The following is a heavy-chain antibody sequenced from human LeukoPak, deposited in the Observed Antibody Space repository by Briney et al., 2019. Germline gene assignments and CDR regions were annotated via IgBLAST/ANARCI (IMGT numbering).Heavy chain of an antibody. Sequence: GGSLRLSCVASGFPFSSYWMTWVRQAPGKGLEWVANIKQDGSKKSYVDSVKGRFTISRDNAKNSLYLQMNSLRAEDTAVYYCAREGYDSVGPHRDPSSVTGTRFDYWGQGTLVTVSS. CDR1: GFPFSSYW. J-gene: IGHJ4*02. CDR3: AREGYDSVGPHRDPSSVTGTRFDY. V-gene: IGHV3-7*01. CDR2: IKQDGSKK. D-gene: IGHD6-19*01.